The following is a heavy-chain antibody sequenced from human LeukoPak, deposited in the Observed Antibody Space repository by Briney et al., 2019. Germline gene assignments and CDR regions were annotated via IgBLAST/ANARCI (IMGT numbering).Heavy chain of an antibody. CDR2: INADNGNT. CDR1: GYSFTTYG. CDR3: AREAVAGWIDY. D-gene: IGHD6-13*01. V-gene: IGHV1-18*01. J-gene: IGHJ4*02. Sequence: EASVKVSCKASGYSFTTYGISWVRQAPGQGLEWMGWINADNGNTNHAQKFQGRVTMTTDTSTSTAYMELRGLRSDDAAVYYCAREAVAGWIDYWGQGTLVTVSS.